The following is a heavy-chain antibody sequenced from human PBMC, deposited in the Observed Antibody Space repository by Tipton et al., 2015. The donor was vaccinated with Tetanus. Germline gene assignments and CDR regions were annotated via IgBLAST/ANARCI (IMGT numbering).Heavy chain of an antibody. CDR2: IKSKLDGGAI. V-gene: IGHV3-15*01. D-gene: IGHD3-16*01. Sequence: SLRISCAASGFTFSEFTFADAWMSWVRRAPGKGLEWIGRIKSKLDGGAIDYAAPMEGRFIISRDDSQNAVFLQMNSLIPEDTAVYYCSTSGPGVSGGAYWGQGTLVTVSS. CDR3: STSGPGVSGGAY. CDR1: GFTFSEFTFADAW. J-gene: IGHJ4*02.